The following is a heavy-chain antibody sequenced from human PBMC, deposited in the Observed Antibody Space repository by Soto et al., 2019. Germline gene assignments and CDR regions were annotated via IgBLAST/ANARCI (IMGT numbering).Heavy chain of an antibody. V-gene: IGHV4-31*03. D-gene: IGHD3-10*01. Sequence: QVQLQESGPGLVKPSQTLSLTCTVSGGSINSGGYYWSWIRQHPGKGLEWMGYIYYSGSTYYNPSLTRRATQSVATYKNQFSLKLSSVTAAATALYYCGSDQVGSGSYWGVFDILGQGAMVTVSS. CDR1: GGSINSGGYY. CDR3: GSDQVGSGSYWGVFDI. J-gene: IGHJ3*02. CDR2: IYYSGST.